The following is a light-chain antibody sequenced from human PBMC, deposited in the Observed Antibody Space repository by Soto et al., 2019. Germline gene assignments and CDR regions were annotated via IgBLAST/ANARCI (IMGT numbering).Light chain of an antibody. CDR3: CSYAGSSTYVV. CDR1: SSDVGSYNL. J-gene: IGLJ2*01. V-gene: IGLV2-23*01. Sequence: QSALTQPASVSGSPGQSITISCTGTSSDVGSYNLVSCYQQHPGKAPKLMIYEGSKRPSGVSNRFSGSKSGNTASLTISGLQAEDEADYDCCSYAGSSTYVVFGGGTKVTVL. CDR2: EGS.